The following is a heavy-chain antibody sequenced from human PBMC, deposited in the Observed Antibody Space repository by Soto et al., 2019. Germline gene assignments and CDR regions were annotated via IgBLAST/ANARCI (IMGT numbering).Heavy chain of an antibody. CDR2: IDPSDSYT. CDR3: ARLPAAIHDAFDI. V-gene: IGHV5-10-1*01. Sequence: GESLKISCKGSGYSFTSYWISWVRQMPGKGLEWMGRIDPSDSYTNYSPSFQGHVTISADKSISTAYLQWSSLKASNTAMYYCARLPAAIHDAFDIWGQGTMVTV. J-gene: IGHJ3*02. CDR1: GYSFTSYW. D-gene: IGHD2-2*02.